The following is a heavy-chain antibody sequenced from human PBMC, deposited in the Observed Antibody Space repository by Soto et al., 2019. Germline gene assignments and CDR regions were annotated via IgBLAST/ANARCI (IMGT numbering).Heavy chain of an antibody. CDR2: ISYDGSNK. J-gene: IGHJ4*02. CDR3: AKDGSSGSFHY. D-gene: IGHD6-19*01. Sequence: GGSLRLSCAASGFTFSSYGMHWVRQAPGKGLEWVAVISYDGSNKYYADSVKGRFTISRDNSKNTLYLQMNSLRAEDTAVYYCAKDGSSGSFHYWGQGTLVTVSS. V-gene: IGHV3-30*18. CDR1: GFTFSSYG.